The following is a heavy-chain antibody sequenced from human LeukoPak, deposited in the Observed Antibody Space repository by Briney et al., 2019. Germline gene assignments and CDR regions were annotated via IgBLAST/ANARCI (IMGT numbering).Heavy chain of an antibody. CDR3: ARSYDYVWGSYRLNWFDL. CDR1: GYTLTELS. CDR2: FDPEDGET. J-gene: IGHJ5*02. Sequence: ASVKVSCKVSGYTLTELSMHWVRQAPGKGLEWMGGFDPEDGETIYAQKFQGRVTMTEDTSTDTAYMELSSLRSEDTAVYYCARSYDYVWGSYRLNWFDLWGQGTLVTVSS. D-gene: IGHD3-16*02. V-gene: IGHV1-24*01.